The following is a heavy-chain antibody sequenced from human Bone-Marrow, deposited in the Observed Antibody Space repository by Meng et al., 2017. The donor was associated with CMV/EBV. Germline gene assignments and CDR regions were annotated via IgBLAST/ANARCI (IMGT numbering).Heavy chain of an antibody. Sequence: GESLKISCAASGLTFSSYAMHWVRQAPGKGLEWLAVVSFDASNIYYAGSVKGRFTISRDNSKNMLYLQMNSLTTEDTAVYSCVRDRVATRPRLMDVWGRGTTVTGSS. D-gene: IGHD6-6*01. CDR3: VRDRVATRPRLMDV. CDR1: GLTFSSYA. V-gene: IGHV3-30*04. J-gene: IGHJ6*01. CDR2: VSFDASNI.